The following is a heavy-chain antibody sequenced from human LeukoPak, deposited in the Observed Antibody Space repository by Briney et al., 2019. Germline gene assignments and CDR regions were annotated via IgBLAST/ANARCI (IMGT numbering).Heavy chain of an antibody. V-gene: IGHV3-11*04. Sequence: GGSLRLSCAASGFTFSDYYMSWIRQAPGKGLEWVSYISSSGSTIYYADSVKGRFTISRDNAKNSLYLQMNSLRAEDTAVYYCARDYDSSGYSDAFDIWGQGTMVTVSS. D-gene: IGHD3-22*01. CDR2: ISSSGSTI. CDR1: GFTFSDYY. J-gene: IGHJ3*02. CDR3: ARDYDSSGYSDAFDI.